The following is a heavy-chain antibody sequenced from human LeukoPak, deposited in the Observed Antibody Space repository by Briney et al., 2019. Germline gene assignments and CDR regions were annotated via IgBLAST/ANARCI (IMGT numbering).Heavy chain of an antibody. V-gene: IGHV4-61*02. D-gene: IGHD3-9*01. J-gene: IGHJ4*02. CDR1: GGSISSGSYY. Sequence: SETLSLTCTVSGGSISSGSYYWSWIRQPAGKGLEWIGRIYTSGSTNYNPSLKSRVTISVDTSKNQFSLKLSSVTAADTAVYYCARVGTYYDVLTGYSPKGAFDYWGQGTLVTVSS. CDR3: ARVGTYYDVLTGYSPKGAFDY. CDR2: IYTSGST.